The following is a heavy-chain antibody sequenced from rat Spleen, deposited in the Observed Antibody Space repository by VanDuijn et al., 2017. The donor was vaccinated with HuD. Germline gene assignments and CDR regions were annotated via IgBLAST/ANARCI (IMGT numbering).Heavy chain of an antibody. CDR1: GFTFSDYN. CDR3: ATVLPGYYDGTYYPFDY. D-gene: IGHD1-12*02. J-gene: IGHJ2*01. CDR2: IIYDGSRT. Sequence: EVQLVESGGGLVQPGRSLKLSCAASGFTFSDYNMAWVRQAPKKGLEWVATIIYDGSRTYYRDSVKGRFTISRDNAKSTLYLQMDSLRSEDTATYYCATVLPGYYDGTYYPFDYWGQGVMVTVSS. V-gene: IGHV5S10*01.